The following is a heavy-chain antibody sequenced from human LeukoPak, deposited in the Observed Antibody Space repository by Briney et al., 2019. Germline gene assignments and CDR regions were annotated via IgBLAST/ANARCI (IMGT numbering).Heavy chain of an antibody. CDR2: ISSSSSYI. D-gene: IGHD1/OR15-1a*01. J-gene: IGHJ4*02. Sequence: GGSLRLSCAASGFTFSSYAMSWVRQAPGKGLEWVSSISSSSSYIYYADSVKGRFTISRDNAKNSLYLQMNCLRAEDTAVYYCARVNNGGFDYWGQGTLVTVSS. CDR3: ARVNNGGFDY. V-gene: IGHV3-21*01. CDR1: GFTFSSYA.